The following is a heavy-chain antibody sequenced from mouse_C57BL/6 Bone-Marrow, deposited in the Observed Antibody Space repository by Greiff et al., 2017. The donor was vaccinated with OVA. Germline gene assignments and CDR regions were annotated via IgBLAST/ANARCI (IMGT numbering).Heavy chain of an antibody. Sequence: VQLQQSGAELARPGASVKLSCKASGYTFTSYGISWVKQRTGQGLEWIGEIYPRSGNTYYNEKFKGKATLTADKSSSTAYMELRSLTSEDSAVYFCARKFYYYGSRGLAYWGQGTLVTVSA. CDR2: IYPRSGNT. CDR1: GYTFTSYG. J-gene: IGHJ3*01. CDR3: ARKFYYYGSRGLAY. V-gene: IGHV1-81*01. D-gene: IGHD1-1*01.